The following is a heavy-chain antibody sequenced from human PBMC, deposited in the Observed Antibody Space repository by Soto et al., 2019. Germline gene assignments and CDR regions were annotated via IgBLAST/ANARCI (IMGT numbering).Heavy chain of an antibody. CDR2: INPNSGGT. CDR1: GYPFTGYY. V-gene: IGHV1-2*04. D-gene: IGHD3-9*01. CDR3: ARDRPLRYFDWSRDYYGMDV. J-gene: IGHJ6*02. Sequence: XPVKVSCNAAGYPFTGYYMDWVRQAPGQGLEWMGWINPNSGGTNYAQKFQGWVTMTRDTSISTAYMELSRLRSDDTAVYYCARDRPLRYFDWSRDYYGMDVCGQRTTVTVSS.